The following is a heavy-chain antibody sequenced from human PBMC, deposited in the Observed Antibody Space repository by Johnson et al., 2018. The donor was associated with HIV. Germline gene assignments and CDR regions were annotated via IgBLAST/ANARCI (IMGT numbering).Heavy chain of an antibody. CDR3: ARDQRGGYSYGDAFDF. CDR2: IRYDGSDK. CDR1: GFTFSNHH. D-gene: IGHD5-18*01. V-gene: IGHV3-30*02. Sequence: QMQLVESGGGLVQPGGSLRLSCAVSGFTFSNHHMTWVRQAPGKGLEWVSFIRYDGSDKHYADSVKGRFTISGDNSKNSLYLQMNTLRAEDTAVYYCARDQRGGYSYGDAFDFWGQGTVVSVST. J-gene: IGHJ3*01.